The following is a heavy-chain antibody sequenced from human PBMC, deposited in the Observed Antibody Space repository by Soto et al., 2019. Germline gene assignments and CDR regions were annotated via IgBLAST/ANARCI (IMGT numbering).Heavy chain of an antibody. CDR1: PDSIASSGYY. J-gene: IGHJ6*02. CDR2: IYYNGTT. CDR3: VRHEVAVSGAYNMDV. Sequence: SETLSLTCTVSPDSIASSGYYFFCIRQTPGKGLEWIGSIYYNGTTYYNPSLESRVFISVDTSKDQFSLRLKSVTVADTATFYCVRHEVAVSGAYNMDVWGRGTTVTVSS. V-gene: IGHV4-39*01. D-gene: IGHD3-22*01.